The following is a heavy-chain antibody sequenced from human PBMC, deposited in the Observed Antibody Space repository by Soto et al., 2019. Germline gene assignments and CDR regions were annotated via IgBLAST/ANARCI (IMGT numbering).Heavy chain of an antibody. CDR2: INSDGGST. J-gene: IGHJ5*02. CDR3: AGGAIYSANYLNWFDP. V-gene: IGHV3-74*01. Sequence: GGSLRLSCAASGFTFSNYWMHWVRQAPGKGLVWVSRINSDGGSTSYGGSVKGRFTISRDNAKNTLYLQMNSLRAEDTAVYYCAGGAIYSANYLNWFDPWGQGTLVTVSS. D-gene: IGHD1-26*01. CDR1: GFTFSNYW.